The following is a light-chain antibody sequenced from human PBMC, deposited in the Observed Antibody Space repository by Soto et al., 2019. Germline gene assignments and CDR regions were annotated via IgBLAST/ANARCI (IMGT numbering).Light chain of an antibody. CDR3: QHYNSNPWT. Sequence: DIQMTQSPSTVSASVGDRVTITCRASQIGNGWLAWYQQKPGKAPKLLIYAASNLLSGVPSRFSGSGSGTVFSLTISSVQPDDSATYYCQHYNSNPWTFGQGTKVEVK. CDR1: QIGNGW. CDR2: AAS. J-gene: IGKJ1*01. V-gene: IGKV1-5*01.